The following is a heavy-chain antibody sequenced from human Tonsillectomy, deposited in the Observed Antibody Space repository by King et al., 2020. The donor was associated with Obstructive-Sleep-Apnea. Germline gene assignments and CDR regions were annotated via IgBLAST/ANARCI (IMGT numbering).Heavy chain of an antibody. D-gene: IGHD6-13*01. CDR2: IYYSGST. CDR1: GGSISSSSYY. V-gene: IGHV4-39*01. CDR3: ARYSSSWYYFDY. J-gene: IGHJ4*02. Sequence: LPLQESGPGLVKPSETLSLTCTVSGGSISSSSYYWGWIRQPPGKGLEWIGSIYYSGSTYYNPSLKSRVTISVDTSKNQFSLKLSSVTAADTAVYYCARYSSSWYYFDYWGQGTLVTVSS.